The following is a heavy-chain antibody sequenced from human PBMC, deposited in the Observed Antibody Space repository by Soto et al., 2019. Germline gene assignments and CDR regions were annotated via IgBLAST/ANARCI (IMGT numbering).Heavy chain of an antibody. CDR2: ISSSSSYI. CDR1: GFTFSSYS. D-gene: IGHD2-21*01. Sequence: GGSLRLSCAASGFTFSSYSMNWVRQAPGKGLEWVSSISSSSSYIYYADSVKGRYTISRDNAKNSLYLQMNSLRAEDTAVYYCARDRAPVVIAIRDAFDIWGQGTMVTVSS. J-gene: IGHJ3*02. CDR3: ARDRAPVVIAIRDAFDI. V-gene: IGHV3-21*01.